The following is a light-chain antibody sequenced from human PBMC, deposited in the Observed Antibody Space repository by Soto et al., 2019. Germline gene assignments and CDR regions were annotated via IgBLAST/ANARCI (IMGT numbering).Light chain of an antibody. V-gene: IGLV2-14*01. CDR1: SSDVGGYNY. CDR2: EVS. CDR3: SSYTTSSTLV. Sequence: QSVLTQPASVSGSPGQSITISCTGTSSDVGGYNYVSWYQQYPGKVPKLMIYEVSKRPSGVSTRFSGSKSGNTASLTISGLQAEDEADYYCSSYTTSSTLVFGTGTKLTVL. J-gene: IGLJ1*01.